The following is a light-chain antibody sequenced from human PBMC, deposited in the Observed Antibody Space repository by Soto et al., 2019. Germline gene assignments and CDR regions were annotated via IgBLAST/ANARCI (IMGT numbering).Light chain of an antibody. CDR1: QSVRSSC. Sequence: EIVLTQATATPSLSPGEGATLSSMARQSVRSSCLASYQPKPDQPPRLLIYGASSRVTCTLDRFRSRRCGTDFIFTINRLESEDFAVYYCQQYASVGQGTK. J-gene: IGKJ1*01. CDR3: QQYAS. CDR2: GAS. V-gene: IGKV3-20*01.